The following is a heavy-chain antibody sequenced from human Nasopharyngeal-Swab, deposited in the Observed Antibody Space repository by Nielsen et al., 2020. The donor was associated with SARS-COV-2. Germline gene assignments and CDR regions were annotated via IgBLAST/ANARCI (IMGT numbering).Heavy chain of an antibody. CDR1: GYTFINHD. Sequence: ASVKVSCQASGYTFINHDINWVRQSTGQGLEWMGWISPNSVNTDYAQKFQGRVTMTRNTSTSTAYLELSSLRSEDPAVYYCARGGSSLGANLEDPWGQGTLVIVSS. D-gene: IGHD3-10*01. J-gene: IGHJ5*02. CDR3: ARGGSSLGANLEDP. CDR2: ISPNSVNT. V-gene: IGHV1-8*02.